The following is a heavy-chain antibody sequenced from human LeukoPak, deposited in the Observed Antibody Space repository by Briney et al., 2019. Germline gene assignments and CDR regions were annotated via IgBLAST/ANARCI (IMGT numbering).Heavy chain of an antibody. J-gene: IGHJ4*02. Sequence: GASVKVSCKAPGYTFTGYYMHWVRQAPGQGLEWMGWINPNSGGTNYAQKFQGRVTMTRDTSISTAYMELSRLRSDDTAVYYCAGQLPYYYDSSGYPAVFDYWGQGTLVTVSS. CDR2: INPNSGGT. CDR1: GYTFTGYY. V-gene: IGHV1-2*02. D-gene: IGHD3-22*01. CDR3: AGQLPYYYDSSGYPAVFDY.